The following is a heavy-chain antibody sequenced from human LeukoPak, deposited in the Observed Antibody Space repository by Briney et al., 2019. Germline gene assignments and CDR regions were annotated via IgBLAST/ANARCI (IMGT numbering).Heavy chain of an antibody. D-gene: IGHD6-13*01. J-gene: IGHJ5*02. CDR2: IYYSGST. CDR1: GGSISSSSYY. Sequence: KPSETLSLTCTVSGGSISSSSYYWGWIRQPPGKGLEWIGTIYYSGSTYYNPSLKSRVTISVDTSKNQFSLKLSSVTAADTAVYYCARLGEHPTGDSSSPKYVSEEFWFDPWGQGTLVTVSS. V-gene: IGHV4-39*01. CDR3: ARLGEHPTGDSSSPKYVSEEFWFDP.